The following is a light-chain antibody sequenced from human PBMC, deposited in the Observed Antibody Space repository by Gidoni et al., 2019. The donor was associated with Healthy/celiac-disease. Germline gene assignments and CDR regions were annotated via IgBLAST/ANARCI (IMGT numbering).Light chain of an antibody. Sequence: DIQMTQSPSTLSASVGDRVTITCRASQSISSWLAWYQQKPGKARKLLLYTASSLESGVPSRFSGSGSGTEFTLTISSLQPDDFATYYCQQYNSYPWTFGQGTKVEIK. CDR2: TAS. V-gene: IGKV1-5*03. CDR1: QSISSW. J-gene: IGKJ1*01. CDR3: QQYNSYPWT.